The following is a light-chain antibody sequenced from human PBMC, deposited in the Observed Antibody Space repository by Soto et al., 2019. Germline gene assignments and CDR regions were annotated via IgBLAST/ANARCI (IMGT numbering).Light chain of an antibody. CDR1: SSNIGAGYD. J-gene: IGLJ2*01. CDR3: LSFDSSLSVV. V-gene: IGLV1-40*01. Sequence: QSALTQPPSVSGAPGQRVTISCTGSSSNIGAGYDVHWYQQLAGRAPKLLIYGNTNRPSGVPDRFSGSKSGTSASLAITGLQAENEADYYCLSFDSSLSVVFGGGTKVTVL. CDR2: GNT.